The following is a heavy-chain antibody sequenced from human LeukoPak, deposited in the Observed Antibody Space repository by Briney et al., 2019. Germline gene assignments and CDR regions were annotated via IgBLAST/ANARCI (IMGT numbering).Heavy chain of an antibody. CDR3: ARGGGSYLGAFDI. V-gene: IGHV4-59*01. D-gene: IGHD1-26*01. Sequence: PSETLSLTCTVSGGSISSYYWSWIRQPPGKGVEWIVYISYSGSTTYNPSLNSLVTISVATSKNQFSLKLSSVTAADTAVYYCARGGGSYLGAFDIWGQGTMVTVSS. CDR2: ISYSGST. CDR1: GGSISSYY. J-gene: IGHJ3*02.